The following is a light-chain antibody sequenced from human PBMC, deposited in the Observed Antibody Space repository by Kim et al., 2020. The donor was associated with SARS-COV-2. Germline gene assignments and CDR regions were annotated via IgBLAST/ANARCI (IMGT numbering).Light chain of an antibody. V-gene: IGKV1-8*01. CDR1: QGISSY. J-gene: IGKJ1*01. CDR2: AAS. CDR3: QQYYSYPQT. Sequence: AIRITQSPSSVSASTGYRVTITCRASQGISSYLAWYQQKPGKAPKLLIYAASTLQSGVPSRFSGSGSGTDFTLTISCLQSEDFATYYCQQYYSYPQTFGQGTKVDIK.